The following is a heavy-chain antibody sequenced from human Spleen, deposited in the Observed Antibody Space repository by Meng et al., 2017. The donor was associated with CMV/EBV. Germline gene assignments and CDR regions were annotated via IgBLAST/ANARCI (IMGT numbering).Heavy chain of an antibody. CDR2: IRSKAYGGTT. V-gene: IGHV3-49*04. Sequence: GESLKISCTASGFTFGDYAMSWVRQAPGKGLEWVGFIRSKAYGGTTEYAASVKGRFTISRDDSKSIAYLQINSLKTEDTAVYYCTREGGGAGLFDLAHNAFDIWGQGTMVTVSS. CDR1: GFTFGDYA. J-gene: IGHJ3*02. D-gene: IGHD3-9*01. CDR3: TREGGGAGLFDLAHNAFDI.